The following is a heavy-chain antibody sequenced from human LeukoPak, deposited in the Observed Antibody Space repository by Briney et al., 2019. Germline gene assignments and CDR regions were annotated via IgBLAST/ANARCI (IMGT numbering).Heavy chain of an antibody. CDR3: AEVLRPYGGNFFDY. CDR2: ISGSGGST. J-gene: IGHJ4*02. Sequence: GGSLRLSCAASGFTFSSYAMSWVRQAPGKGLEWVSAISGSGGSTYYADSVKGRFTISRDNSKNTLYLQMNSLRAEDTAVYYCAEVLRPYGGNFFDYWGQGTLVTVPS. V-gene: IGHV3-23*01. D-gene: IGHD4-23*01. CDR1: GFTFSSYA.